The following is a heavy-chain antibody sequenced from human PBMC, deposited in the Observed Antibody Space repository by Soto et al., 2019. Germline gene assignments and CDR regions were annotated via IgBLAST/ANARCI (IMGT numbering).Heavy chain of an antibody. D-gene: IGHD6-19*01. CDR2: IYYTGST. CDR1: GGSLINYD. Sequence: SETLSLTCTVAGGSLINYDLSWIRQPPGKGLEWIGYIYYTGSTNYNPSLKSRVTISVDTSENQFSLRLSSVTAADTAIYYCARGRHWLDYWGQGTLVTVSS. J-gene: IGHJ4*02. CDR3: ARGRHWLDY. V-gene: IGHV4-59*01.